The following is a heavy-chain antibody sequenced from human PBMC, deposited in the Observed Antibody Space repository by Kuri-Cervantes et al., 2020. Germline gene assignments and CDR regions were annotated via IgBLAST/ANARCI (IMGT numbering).Heavy chain of an antibody. J-gene: IGHJ5*02. Sequence: ASVKVSCKAPGYTFKNDAISWVRQAPGQGLEWVGWISSYNGNTDSAQSLQGRVTMTFETSTATAYMELRSLRSDDTAFYFCARDVGDYYASRGSRFDPWGQGTLVTVSS. CDR3: ARDVGDYYASRGSRFDP. D-gene: IGHD3-22*01. CDR2: ISSYNGNT. V-gene: IGHV1-18*01. CDR1: GYTFKNDA.